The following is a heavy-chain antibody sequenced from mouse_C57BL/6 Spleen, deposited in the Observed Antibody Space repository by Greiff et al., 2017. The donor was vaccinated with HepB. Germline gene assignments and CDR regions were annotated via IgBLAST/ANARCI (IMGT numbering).Heavy chain of an antibody. CDR2: IDPSDSYT. J-gene: IGHJ2*01. D-gene: IGHD1-1*01. Sequence: QVQLQQPGAELVRPGTSVKLSCKASGYTFTSYWMHWVKQRPGQGLEWIGVIDPSDSYTNYNQKFKGKATLTVDTSSSTAYMQLSSLTSEDSAVYYCSTYYGRGGSGGPFDYWGQGTTLTVSS. CDR3: STYYGRGGSGGPFDY. V-gene: IGHV1-59*01. CDR1: GYTFTSYW.